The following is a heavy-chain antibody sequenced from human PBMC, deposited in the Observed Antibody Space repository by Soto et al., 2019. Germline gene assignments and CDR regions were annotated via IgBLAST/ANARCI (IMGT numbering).Heavy chain of an antibody. D-gene: IGHD2-15*01. CDR3: ASECGYCSGGSCFRCGYFDL. V-gene: IGHV4-59*01. J-gene: IGHJ2*01. CDR1: GGSISSYY. CDR2: IYYSGST. Sequence: SETLSLTCTVSGGSISSYYWSWIRQPPGKGLEWIGYIYYSGSTNYNPSLKSRVTISVDTSKNQFSLKLSSVTAADTAVYYCASECGYCSGGSCFRCGYFDLWGRGTLVTVSS.